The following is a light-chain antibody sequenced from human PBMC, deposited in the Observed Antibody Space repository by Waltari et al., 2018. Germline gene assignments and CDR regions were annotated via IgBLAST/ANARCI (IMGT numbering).Light chain of an antibody. V-gene: IGLV1-44*01. J-gene: IGLJ2*01. CDR3: ASWDDNVAGIL. CDR1: NSNIGNNP. Sequence: QSVLSHPPSASGPPGQRAALSCSGVNSNIGNNPLNWYRHVPGTAPKLLIFSNNERPSGVPDRFSGSKSGTSASLAISGLQSGDEADYYCASWDDNVAGILFGGGTRLTVL. CDR2: SNN.